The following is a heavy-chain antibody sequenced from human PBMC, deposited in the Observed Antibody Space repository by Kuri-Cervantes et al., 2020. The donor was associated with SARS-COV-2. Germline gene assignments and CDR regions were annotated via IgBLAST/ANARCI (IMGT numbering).Heavy chain of an antibody. CDR1: GFTFSYYG. J-gene: IGHJ5*02. CDR2: IRYDGSNK. D-gene: IGHD3-22*01. V-gene: IGHV3-30*02. Sequence: GESLKISCAASGFTFSYYGMHWVRQAPGKGLEWVAFIRYDGSNKYYADSVKGRFTISRDNSKNTLYLQMNSLRAEDTAVYYCAKVFVYYYDSSGPGWFDPWGQGTLVTVSS. CDR3: AKVFVYYYDSSGPGWFDP.